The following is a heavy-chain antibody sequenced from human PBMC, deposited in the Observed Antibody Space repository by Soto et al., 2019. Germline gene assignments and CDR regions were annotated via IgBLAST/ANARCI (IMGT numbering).Heavy chain of an antibody. D-gene: IGHD3-10*01. CDR3: APWFGAFDY. J-gene: IGHJ4*02. CDR1: GFTFSSYG. CDR2: ISYDGSNK. V-gene: IGHV3-30*03. Sequence: QVQLVESGGGVVQPGRSLRLSCAASGFTFSSYGMHWVRHAPGKGLEWVAVISYDGSNKYYADSVKGRFTISRDNSKNPLYLQMNSLTAEDTAVCYCAPWFGAFDYWGQGTLVTVSS.